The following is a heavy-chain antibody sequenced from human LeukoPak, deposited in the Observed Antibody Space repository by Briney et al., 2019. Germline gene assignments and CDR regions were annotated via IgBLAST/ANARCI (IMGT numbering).Heavy chain of an antibody. V-gene: IGHV3-9*01. Sequence: GGSLRLSCAVSGFTFDDYAMHWVRQAPGKGLEWVSGINWNSGSMGYADSVKGRFTISRDNAKNSLYLQMNSLRAEDTAVYYCARDKIVGATLFDYWGQGTLVTVSS. D-gene: IGHD1-26*01. CDR1: GFTFDDYA. J-gene: IGHJ4*02. CDR2: INWNSGSM. CDR3: ARDKIVGATLFDY.